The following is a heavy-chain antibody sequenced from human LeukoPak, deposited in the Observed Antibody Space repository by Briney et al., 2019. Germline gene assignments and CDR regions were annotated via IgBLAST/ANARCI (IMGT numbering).Heavy chain of an antibody. D-gene: IGHD3-10*01. CDR3: AKEEGPYGSGSRYMNGMDV. J-gene: IGHJ6*02. Sequence: PGGSLRLSCAASGFSFSNYAMHWARQAPGKGLEWVAIISYDGSNKYYGDSVKGRFTISRDNSKNTLYLENKSLRAEDTAVYFCAKEEGPYGSGSRYMNGMDVWGQGTTVTVSS. CDR2: ISYDGSNK. CDR1: GFSFSNYA. V-gene: IGHV3-30*18.